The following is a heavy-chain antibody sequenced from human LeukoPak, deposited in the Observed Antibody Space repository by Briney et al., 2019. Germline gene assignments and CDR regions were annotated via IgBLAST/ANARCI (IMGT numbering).Heavy chain of an antibody. CDR1: GGTFSSYA. D-gene: IGHD1-26*01. CDR3: AREGSGSYYFDY. V-gene: IGHV1-69*19. Sequence: GASVKVSCKASGGTFSSYAISWVRQAPGQGLEWMGGIITIFGTANYAQKFQGRVTITAGESTSTAYMELSSLRSEDTAVYYCAREGSGSYYFDYWGQGTLVTVSS. J-gene: IGHJ4*02. CDR2: IITIFGTA.